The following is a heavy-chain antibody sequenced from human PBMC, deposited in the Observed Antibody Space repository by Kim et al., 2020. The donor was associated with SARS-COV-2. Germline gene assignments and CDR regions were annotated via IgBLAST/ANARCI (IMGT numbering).Heavy chain of an antibody. CDR3: ARDQSSSGWIFDY. J-gene: IGHJ4*02. Sequence: YAVSVKSRITINPDTSKNQFSLQLNSVTPEDTAVYYCARDQSSSGWIFDYWGQGTLVTVSS. D-gene: IGHD6-19*01. V-gene: IGHV6-1*01.